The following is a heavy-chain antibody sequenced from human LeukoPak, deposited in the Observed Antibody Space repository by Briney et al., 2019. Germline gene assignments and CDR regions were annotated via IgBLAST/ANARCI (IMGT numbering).Heavy chain of an antibody. D-gene: IGHD2-15*01. Sequence: GGSLRLSCAASGFTFSNYWMSWVRQAPGKGLEWVANIKQDGSEKYYVDSVKGRFAISRDNAKNSLYLQMNSLRAEDTAVYYCARGRSAEYCSGGSCYSPNFDYWGQGTLVTVSS. CDR1: GFTFSNYW. V-gene: IGHV3-7*01. CDR2: IKQDGSEK. CDR3: ARGRSAEYCSGGSCYSPNFDY. J-gene: IGHJ4*02.